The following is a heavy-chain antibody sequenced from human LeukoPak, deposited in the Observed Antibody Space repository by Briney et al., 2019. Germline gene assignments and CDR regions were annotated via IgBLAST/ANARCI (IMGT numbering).Heavy chain of an antibody. CDR2: IRYDGSNK. CDR3: AKDRFFGLVVRGYDYMDV. V-gene: IGHV3-30*02. Sequence: GGSLRLSCAASGFTFNAYSMHWVRQAPGKGLEWVAFIRYDGSNKYYADSVKGRFTISRDNSKNTLYLQMNSLRAEDTAVYYCAKDRFFGLVVRGYDYMDVWGKGTTVTISS. J-gene: IGHJ6*03. D-gene: IGHD3-10*01. CDR1: GFTFNAYS.